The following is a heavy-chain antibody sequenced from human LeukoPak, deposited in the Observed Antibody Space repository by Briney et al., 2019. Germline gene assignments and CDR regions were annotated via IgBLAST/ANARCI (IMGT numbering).Heavy chain of an antibody. CDR1: GFTFSSYG. Sequence: PGGSLRLSCAASGFTFSSYGMHWVRQAPGKGPEWVAVISYDGSNKYYADSVKGRFTISRDNSKNTLYLQMNSLRAEDTAVYYCAKGDWFDPWGQGTLVTVSS. V-gene: IGHV3-30*18. CDR2: ISYDGSNK. J-gene: IGHJ5*02. CDR3: AKGDWFDP.